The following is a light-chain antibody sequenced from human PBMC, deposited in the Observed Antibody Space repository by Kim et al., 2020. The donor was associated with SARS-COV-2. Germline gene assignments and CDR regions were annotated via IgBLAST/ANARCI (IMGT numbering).Light chain of an antibody. CDR2: KDS. CDR3: QSADSSGTYVL. Sequence: SYELTQPPSVSVSPGQTARITCSGDALPKQYAYWYQQKPGQAPVMLIYKDSERPSGIPERFSGSSSGTTVTLTISGVQAEDEGDYYCQSADSSGTYVLFGGGTKLTVL. V-gene: IGLV3-25*03. J-gene: IGLJ2*01. CDR1: ALPKQY.